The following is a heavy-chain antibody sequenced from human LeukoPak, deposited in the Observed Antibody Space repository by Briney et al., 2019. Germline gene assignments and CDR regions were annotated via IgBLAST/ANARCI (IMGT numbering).Heavy chain of an antibody. Sequence: ASVKVSCKASGYTFTGYYMHWVRQAPGQGLEWMGWINPNSGGTNYAQKFRGRVTMTRDTSISTAYMELSRLRSDDTAVYYCARDPHVLRFLEWLSLFDHWGQGTLVTVSS. V-gene: IGHV1-2*02. CDR2: INPNSGGT. D-gene: IGHD3-3*01. CDR3: ARDPHVLRFLEWLSLFDH. CDR1: GYTFTGYY. J-gene: IGHJ4*02.